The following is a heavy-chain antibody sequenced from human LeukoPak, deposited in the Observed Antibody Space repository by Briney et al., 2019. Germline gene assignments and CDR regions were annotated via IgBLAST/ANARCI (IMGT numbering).Heavy chain of an antibody. Sequence: PSETLSLTCAVYGGSFSGYYWSWIRQPPGKGLEWIGEINHSGSTNYNPSLKSRVTISVDTSKNQFSLKLSSVTAADTAVYYCARSRGYSYGFDYWGQGTPVTVSS. D-gene: IGHD5-18*01. CDR1: GGSFSGYY. CDR3: ARSRGYSYGFDY. J-gene: IGHJ4*02. V-gene: IGHV4-34*01. CDR2: INHSGST.